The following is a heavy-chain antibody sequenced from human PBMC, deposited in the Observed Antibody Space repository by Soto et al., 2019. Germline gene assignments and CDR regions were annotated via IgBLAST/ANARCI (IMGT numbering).Heavy chain of an antibody. Sequence: SVKVSCKASGGTFSSYAISWVRQAPGQGLEWMGGIIPIFGTANYAQKFQGRVTITADESTSTAYMEPSSLRSEDTAVYYCARDPIVVVAASYYYYGMDVWGQGTTVTVSS. CDR3: ARDPIVVVAASYYYYGMDV. D-gene: IGHD2-15*01. CDR1: GGTFSSYA. V-gene: IGHV1-69*13. J-gene: IGHJ6*02. CDR2: IIPIFGTA.